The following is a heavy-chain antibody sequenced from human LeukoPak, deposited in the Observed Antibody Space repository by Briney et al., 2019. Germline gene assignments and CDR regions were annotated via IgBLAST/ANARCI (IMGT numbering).Heavy chain of an antibody. CDR2: IYHSGST. CDR1: GYSISSGYY. CDR3: ARAARRWLQPDFDY. V-gene: IGHV4-38-2*02. D-gene: IGHD5-24*01. J-gene: IGHJ4*02. Sequence: SETLSLTCTVSGYSISSGYYWGWIRQPPGKGLEWIGSIYHSGSTYYNPSLKSRVTISVDTSKNQFSLKLSSVTAADTAVYYCARAARRWLQPDFDYWGQGTLVTVSS.